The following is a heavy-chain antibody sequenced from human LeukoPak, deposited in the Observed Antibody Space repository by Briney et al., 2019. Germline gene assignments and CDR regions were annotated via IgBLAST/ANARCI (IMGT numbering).Heavy chain of an antibody. D-gene: IGHD3-3*01. Sequence: QPGGSLRLSCAASGFTFSSDWMSWLRQAPGKGLEWVAKINEDGSETYYVHSVKGRFTISRDNAKNSLHLQMNRLGVEDTALYYCARVVPALGVVSDYWGQGTLVSVSS. V-gene: IGHV3-7*03. CDR1: GFTFSSDW. CDR3: ARVVPALGVVSDY. CDR2: INEDGSET. J-gene: IGHJ4*02.